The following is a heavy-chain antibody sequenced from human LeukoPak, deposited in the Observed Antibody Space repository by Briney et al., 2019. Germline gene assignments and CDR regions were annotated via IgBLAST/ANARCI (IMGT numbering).Heavy chain of an antibody. J-gene: IGHJ6*03. CDR1: GGSISSYY. CDR2: IYYSGST. CDR3: ARYTMGRYSSGWLADYYYYYMDV. V-gene: IGHV4-59*01. Sequence: SETLSLTCTVSGGSISSYYWSWIRQPPGKGLEWIGYIYYSGSTNYNPSLKSRVTISVDTSKNQFSLKLSSVTAADTAVYYCARYTMGRYSSGWLADYYYYYMDVWGKGTTVTVSS. D-gene: IGHD6-19*01.